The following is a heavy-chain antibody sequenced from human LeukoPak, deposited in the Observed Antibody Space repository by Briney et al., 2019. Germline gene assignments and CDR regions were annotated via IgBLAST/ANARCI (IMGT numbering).Heavy chain of an antibody. CDR2: INPSGGTT. V-gene: IGHV1-46*01. J-gene: IGHJ3*02. D-gene: IGHD2-8*01. CDR1: GYTFTSSY. Sequence: GASVMVSCKASGYTFTSSYIHWVRQAPGQGLEWMGIINPSGGTTIYAQKFQGRVTMTRDTSTSTVYMELSSLRSEDTAVYYCARQRGGQYEDAFDIWGQGTVVTVSS. CDR3: ARQRGGQYEDAFDI.